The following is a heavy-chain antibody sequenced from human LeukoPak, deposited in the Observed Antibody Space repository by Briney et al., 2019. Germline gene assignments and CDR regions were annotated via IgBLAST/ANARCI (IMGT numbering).Heavy chain of an antibody. CDR1: GFTFSSYA. J-gene: IGHJ4*02. Sequence: GGSLRLSCAASGFTFSSYAMTWVRQAPGKGLEWVSAISGSGGSTYYADSVKGRFTISRDNSKNTLYLQMNSLRAEDTAVYYCAKVSPYYYDSSGYHYFDYWGQGTLVTVSS. CDR2: ISGSGGST. CDR3: AKVSPYYYDSSGYHYFDY. D-gene: IGHD3-22*01. V-gene: IGHV3-23*01.